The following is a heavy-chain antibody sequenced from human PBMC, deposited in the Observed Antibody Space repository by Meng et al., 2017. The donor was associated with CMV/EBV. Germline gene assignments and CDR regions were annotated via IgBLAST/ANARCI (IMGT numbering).Heavy chain of an antibody. CDR3: ARLAAAGLATLDY. CDR1: GGSISSSSYY. Sequence: GSLRLSCTVSGGSISSSSYYWGWSRQPPGKGLEWIGSIYYSGSTYYNPSLKSRVTISVDTSKNQFSLKLSSVTAADTAVYYCARLAAAGLATLDYWGQGTLVTVSS. D-gene: IGHD6-13*01. CDR2: IYYSGST. J-gene: IGHJ4*02. V-gene: IGHV4-39*01.